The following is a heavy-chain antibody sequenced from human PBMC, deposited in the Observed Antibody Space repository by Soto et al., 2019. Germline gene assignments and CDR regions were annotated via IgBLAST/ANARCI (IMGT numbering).Heavy chain of an antibody. D-gene: IGHD3-10*01. Sequence: QVQLQESGPGLVKPSETLSLTCTVSDDSSSSYKWSWIRQPPGRRLEWIGYIDSSGGTSYNPSLQVRVTSSVDTSTKQFSLKLSSVTAADTAVYYCVRQGFGRLHGLVVVWGQGTTVTVSS. CDR1: DDSSSSYK. V-gene: IGHV4-59*08. J-gene: IGHJ6*02. CDR2: IDSSGGT. CDR3: VRQGFGRLHGLVVV.